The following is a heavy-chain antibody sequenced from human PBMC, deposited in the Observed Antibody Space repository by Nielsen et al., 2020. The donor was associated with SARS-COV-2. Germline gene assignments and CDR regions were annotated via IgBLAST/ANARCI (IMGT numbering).Heavy chain of an antibody. D-gene: IGHD5-12*01. J-gene: IGHJ4*02. CDR2: ISYDGSNK. CDR3: AKDIAWGYSGYDLGFDY. Sequence: GESLKISCAASGFTFSSYGMHWVRQAPGKGLEWVAVISYDGSNKYYADSVKGRFTISRDNAKNSLYLQMNSLRAEDTALYYCAKDIAWGYSGYDLGFDYWGQGTLVTVSS. V-gene: IGHV3-30*18. CDR1: GFTFSSYG.